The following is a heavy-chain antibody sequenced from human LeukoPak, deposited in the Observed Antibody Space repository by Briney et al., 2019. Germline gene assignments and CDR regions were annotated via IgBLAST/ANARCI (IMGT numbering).Heavy chain of an antibody. J-gene: IGHJ4*02. D-gene: IGHD3-10*01. CDR3: AKGRDGSGSYYNSLDY. CDR1: GFTFASYA. Sequence: PGGSLRLSCAASGFTFASYAMSWVRQAPGKGLEWVSGISASGDSTYNADSVKGRFTISRDTSKKTLYLKMNSLRVEDTALYYCAKGRDGSGSYYNSLDYWGQGTLVTVSS. V-gene: IGHV3-23*01. CDR2: ISASGDST.